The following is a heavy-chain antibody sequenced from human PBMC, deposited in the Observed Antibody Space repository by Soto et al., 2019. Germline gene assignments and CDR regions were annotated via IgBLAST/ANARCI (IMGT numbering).Heavy chain of an antibody. V-gene: IGHV1-18*01. Sequence: ASVKVSCKASGYTFTSYGISWVRQAPGQGLEWMGWISAYNVSTKFAQILQGRVTMTKDTSTSTAYLELRSLRFDDTAVYYCAREIVGVTIFEPYYYYGMDVWGQGTTVTVSS. J-gene: IGHJ6*02. CDR2: ISAYNVST. D-gene: IGHD3-3*01. CDR1: GYTFTSYG. CDR3: AREIVGVTIFEPYYYYGMDV.